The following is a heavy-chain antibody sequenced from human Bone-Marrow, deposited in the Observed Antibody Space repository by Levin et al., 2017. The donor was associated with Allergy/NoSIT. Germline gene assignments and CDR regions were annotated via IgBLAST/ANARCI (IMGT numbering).Heavy chain of an antibody. Sequence: GESLKISCAASGFTFSSYWMHWVRQAPGKGLVWVSRINSDGSSTSYADSVKGRFTISRDNAKNTLYLQMNSLRAEDTAVYYCARGHTTPDDYWGQGTLVTVSS. J-gene: IGHJ4*02. CDR2: INSDGSST. V-gene: IGHV3-74*01. CDR1: GFTFSSYW. CDR3: ARGHTTPDDY. D-gene: IGHD1-14*01.